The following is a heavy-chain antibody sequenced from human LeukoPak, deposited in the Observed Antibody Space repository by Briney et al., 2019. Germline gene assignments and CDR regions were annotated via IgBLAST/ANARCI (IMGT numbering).Heavy chain of an antibody. CDR3: ARRPVYGNSGHYAFDV. Sequence: PGGSLRLSCAAPGFTFSSCAMHWVRQAPGKGLEWVAIISYDGNTKYYADSVKGRFTISRDNSKNTLYLQVNSLRAEDTAIYYCARRPVYGNSGHYAFDVWGQGTMVTVSS. CDR1: GFTFSSCA. V-gene: IGHV3-30*03. J-gene: IGHJ3*01. CDR2: ISYDGNTK. D-gene: IGHD3-10*01.